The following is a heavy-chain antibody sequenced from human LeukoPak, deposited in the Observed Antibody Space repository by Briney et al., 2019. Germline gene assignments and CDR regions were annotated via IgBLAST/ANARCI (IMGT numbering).Heavy chain of an antibody. CDR2: IYTSGST. J-gene: IGHJ6*03. CDR1: GGSISSGSYY. CDR3: ARDGLYDYGGIGDSYSYYMDV. V-gene: IGHV4-61*02. Sequence: SETRSLTCTVAGGSISSGSYYWSWIRQPAGKGREWIGRIYTSGSTNYNPSLKSRVTISVDTSKNQFSLTLSSVTAADTAVYYCARDGLYDYGGIGDSYSYYMDVWGKGTTVTVSS. D-gene: IGHD4-23*01.